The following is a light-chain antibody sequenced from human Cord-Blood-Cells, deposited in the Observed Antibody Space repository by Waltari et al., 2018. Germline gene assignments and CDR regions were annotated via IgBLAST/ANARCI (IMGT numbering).Light chain of an antibody. Sequence: QPVLTQPPSASGTPGPRLTLPSSGTSSNSVSSTLSWYQQLPGTAPKLLIYSNNQRPSGVPDRFSGSKSGTSASLAISGLQSEDEADYYCAAWDDSLNGPVFGGGTKLTVL. CDR2: SNN. J-gene: IGLJ3*02. V-gene: IGLV1-44*01. CDR1: SSNSVSST. CDR3: AAWDDSLNGPV.